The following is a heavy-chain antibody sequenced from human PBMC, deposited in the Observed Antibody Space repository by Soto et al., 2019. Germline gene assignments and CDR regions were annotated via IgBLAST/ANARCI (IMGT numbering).Heavy chain of an antibody. V-gene: IGHV3-30*03. CDR3: ATLGGVHAKFDI. CDR1: GFTFSIHG. Sequence: VQLVESGGGVVQPGRSLRLSCTASGFTFSIHGMHWVRQAPGKGLQWLAFISYAGINKYSADSVKGRFTISRDNSKNTLYLQMDSLRPEDKAIYYGATLGGVHAKFDIWGQWTVVTVSS. J-gene: IGHJ3*02. D-gene: IGHD3-16*01. CDR2: ISYAGINK.